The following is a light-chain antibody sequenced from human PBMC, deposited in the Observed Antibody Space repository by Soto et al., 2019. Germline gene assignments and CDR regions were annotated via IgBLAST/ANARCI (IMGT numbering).Light chain of an antibody. CDR2: AAS. CDR3: QQSYSSPWT. Sequence: DIQLTQSPSSLSASVGDRVTITCRARQSISSYLNWYQQKPGKAPNLLLYAASGLQSGVPSRVSGSGSGTNFPLTISSLQPEDFATYFCQQSYSSPWTLGQGTKVEIK. CDR1: QSISSY. V-gene: IGKV1-39*01. J-gene: IGKJ1*01.